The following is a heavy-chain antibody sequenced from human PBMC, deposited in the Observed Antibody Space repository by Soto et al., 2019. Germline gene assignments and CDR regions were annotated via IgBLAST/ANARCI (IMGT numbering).Heavy chain of an antibody. CDR3: ARDQWGFDS. CDR2: SYYTGNR. J-gene: IGHJ4*02. V-gene: IGHV4-31*03. D-gene: IGHD1-26*01. CDR1: GGSITTNGHY. Sequence: QVQLQESGPELVKPSQTLSLTCSVYGGSITTNGHYWTWIRQHPGQGLECIASSYYTGNRYLNPSLKSRLSISVDTSKNQFSLELRSVTAADTAVYYCARDQWGFDSWGQGTLVTVSS.